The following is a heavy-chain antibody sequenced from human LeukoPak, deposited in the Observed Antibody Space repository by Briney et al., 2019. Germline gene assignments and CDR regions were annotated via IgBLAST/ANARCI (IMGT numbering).Heavy chain of an antibody. V-gene: IGHV3-7*01. Sequence: GGSLRLSCAASGCTFSSYWMSWVRQAPGKGLEWVANIKQDGSEKYYVDSVKGRFTISRDNAKNSLYLQMNSLRAEDTAVYYCARTKQLWLPPPNYIDYWGRGTLVTVSS. CDR3: ARTKQLWLPPPNYIDY. D-gene: IGHD5-18*01. CDR2: IKQDGSEK. J-gene: IGHJ4*02. CDR1: GCTFSSYW.